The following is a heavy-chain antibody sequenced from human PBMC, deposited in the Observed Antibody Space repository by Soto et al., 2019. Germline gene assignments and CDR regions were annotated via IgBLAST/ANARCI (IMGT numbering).Heavy chain of an antibody. CDR1: GGTFSSYA. Sequence: QVQLVQSGAEVKKPGSSVKVSCKASGGTFSSYAISWVRQAPGQGLEWMGGTIPIFGTANYAQKFQGRVTITADESTSTAYMELSSLRSEDTAVYYCARVGPAANGRWFDPWGQGTLVTVSS. J-gene: IGHJ5*02. CDR2: TIPIFGTA. V-gene: IGHV1-69*01. D-gene: IGHD2-2*01. CDR3: ARVGPAANGRWFDP.